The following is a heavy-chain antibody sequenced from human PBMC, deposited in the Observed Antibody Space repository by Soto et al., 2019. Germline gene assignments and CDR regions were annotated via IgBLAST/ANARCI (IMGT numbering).Heavy chain of an antibody. CDR2: MGYNGFT. Sequence: QVQLQESGPGLVKPSETLSLTCTISGGPMNNYYCSWFRQPRGQGLEWIGYMGYNGFTRYNPSLRSRVAISVDTAKNQFSLNLSAVTAADMAFYSCARQGFGELHGLVDVWGQGITVTVYS. J-gene: IGHJ6*02. CDR1: GGPMNNYY. CDR3: ARQGFGELHGLVDV. D-gene: IGHD3-10*01. V-gene: IGHV4-59*08.